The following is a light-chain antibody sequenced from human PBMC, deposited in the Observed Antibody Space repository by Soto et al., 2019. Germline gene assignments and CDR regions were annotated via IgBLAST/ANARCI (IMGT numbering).Light chain of an antibody. Sequence: DIVMTQSPDSGAGSLGERATINCKSRQTILYSSNNKNYLAWYQQKPGQPPKLLIYWASTRESGVPDRFSGSGSGTDFTLTISSLQAEDVAVYYCQQYYNTPWTFGQGTKVDI. CDR3: QQYYNTPWT. CDR2: WAS. J-gene: IGKJ1*01. CDR1: QTILYSSNNKNY. V-gene: IGKV4-1*01.